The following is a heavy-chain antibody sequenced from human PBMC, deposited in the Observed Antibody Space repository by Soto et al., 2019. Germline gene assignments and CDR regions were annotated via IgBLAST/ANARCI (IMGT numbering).Heavy chain of an antibody. CDR3: AEGDNGGIRGLLDS. V-gene: IGHV3-23*01. J-gene: IGHJ5*01. Sequence: LRLSCAASGFTFSSYEMNWVRQAPGKGLEWVSGISGSGDNTYYADSVKGRFTISRDYSKNTLYVQMNSLRAEDTAVYYCAEGDNGGIRGLLDSWGQGTLVTVSS. D-gene: IGHD3-16*01. CDR2: ISGSGDNT. CDR1: GFTFSSYE.